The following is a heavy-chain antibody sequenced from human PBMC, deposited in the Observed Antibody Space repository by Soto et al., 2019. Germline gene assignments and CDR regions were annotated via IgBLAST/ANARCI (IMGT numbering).Heavy chain of an antibody. J-gene: IGHJ4*02. V-gene: IGHV1-2*04. Sequence: ASVKVSCKASGYTFTGYYMHWVRQAPGQGLEWMGWINPNSGGTNYAQKFQGWVTMTRDTSISTAYMELSRLRSDDTAVYYCARAGGHSSSYTIDYWGQGTLVTVSS. D-gene: IGHD6-6*01. CDR2: INPNSGGT. CDR1: GYTFTGYY. CDR3: ARAGGHSSSYTIDY.